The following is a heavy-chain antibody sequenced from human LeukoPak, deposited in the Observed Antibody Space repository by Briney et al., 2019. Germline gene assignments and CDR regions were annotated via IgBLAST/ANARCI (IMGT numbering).Heavy chain of an antibody. CDR3: TRLPEGCSSTSCYYDY. D-gene: IGHD2-2*01. Sequence: QPGRSLRLSCAASGFTFSSYAMHWVRQASGKGLEWVGRIRSETNSYATAYTASVKGRFTISRDDSKNTAYLQLNSLKNEDTAVYYCTRLPEGCSSTSCYYDYWGQGTLVTVSS. CDR1: GFTFSSYA. V-gene: IGHV3-73*01. J-gene: IGHJ4*02. CDR2: IRSETNSYAT.